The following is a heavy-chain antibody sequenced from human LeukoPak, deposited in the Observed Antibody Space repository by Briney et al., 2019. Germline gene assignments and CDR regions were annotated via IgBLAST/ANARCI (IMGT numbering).Heavy chain of an antibody. CDR1: GFTFSSYA. V-gene: IGHV3-23*01. CDR2: ISGSDGST. D-gene: IGHD3-3*01. CDR3: AKSIVSRITIFGVVIANFDY. Sequence: GGSLRLSCAASGFTFSSYAMSWVRQAPGKGLEWVSAISGSDGSTYYADSVKGRFTISRDNSKNTLYLQMNSLRAEDTAVYYCAKSIVSRITIFGVVIANFDYWGQGTLVTVSS. J-gene: IGHJ4*02.